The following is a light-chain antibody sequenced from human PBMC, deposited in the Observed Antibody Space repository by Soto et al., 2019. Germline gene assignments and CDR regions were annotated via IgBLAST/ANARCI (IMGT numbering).Light chain of an antibody. CDR3: TSYTSSTTLDV. V-gene: IGLV2-14*01. J-gene: IGLJ1*01. Sequence: QSALTQPASVSGSPGQSITISCTGTSSDVGGYNYVSWYQQHPGKAPKLMIYEVSNRPSGVSNRFSGSKSGHTASLTISGLQSEDAADYFCTSYTSSTTLDVFGTGTKVTVL. CDR2: EVS. CDR1: SSDVGGYNY.